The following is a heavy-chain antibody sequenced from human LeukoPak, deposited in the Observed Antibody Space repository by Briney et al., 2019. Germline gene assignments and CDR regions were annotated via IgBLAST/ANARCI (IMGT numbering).Heavy chain of an antibody. CDR2: INTNTGNP. Sequence: GXSVKVSCKASGYTFTSYAMNWVRQAPGQGLEWMGWINTNTGNPTYAQGFTGRFVFSLDTSVSTAYLQISSLKAEDTAVYYCARGPGLVGAQGMDYWGQGTLVTVSS. CDR1: GYTFTSYA. J-gene: IGHJ4*02. V-gene: IGHV7-4-1*02. CDR3: ARGPGLVGAQGMDY. D-gene: IGHD1-26*01.